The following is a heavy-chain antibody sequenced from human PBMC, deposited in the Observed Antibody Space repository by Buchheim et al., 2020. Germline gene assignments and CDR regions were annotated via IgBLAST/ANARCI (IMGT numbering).Heavy chain of an antibody. J-gene: IGHJ5*02. V-gene: IGHV4-34*01. CDR1: GGSFSGYY. CDR3: ARGGYYDSRLNWFDP. Sequence: QLQLQQWGAGLLKPSETLSLTCAVYGGSFSGYYWSWIRQPPGKGLEWIGEINHSGSTNYNPSLKSRVTISVDTSKNQFSLKLSSVTAADTAVYYCARGGYYDSRLNWFDPWGQGTL. CDR2: INHSGST. D-gene: IGHD3-22*01.